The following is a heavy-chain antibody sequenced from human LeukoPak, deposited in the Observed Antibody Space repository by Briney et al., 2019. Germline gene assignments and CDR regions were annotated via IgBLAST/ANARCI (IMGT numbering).Heavy chain of an antibody. Sequence: ASVKVSCKASGYTFTNYGINWVRQATGQGLEWMGWMNPNSGNTGYAQKFQGRVTMTRNTSISTAYMELSSLRSEDTAVYYCARAISGDYYYYMDVWGKGTTVTVSS. CDR2: MNPNSGNT. CDR3: ARAISGDYYYYMDV. J-gene: IGHJ6*03. D-gene: IGHD3-9*01. CDR1: GYTFTNYG. V-gene: IGHV1-8*02.